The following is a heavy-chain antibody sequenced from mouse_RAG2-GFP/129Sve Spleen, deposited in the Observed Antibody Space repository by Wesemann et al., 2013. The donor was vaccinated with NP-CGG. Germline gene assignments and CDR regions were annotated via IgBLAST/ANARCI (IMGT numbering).Heavy chain of an antibody. D-gene: IGHD1-1*01. Sequence: DVQLQESGPGLVKPSQSLSLTCSVTGYSITSGYYWNWIRQFPGNKLEWMGYISYDGSNNYNPSLKNRISITRDTSKNQFFLKLNSVTTEDTATYYCAHYYGSSPGWFAYWGAKGGLWVTVSA. CDR3: AHYYGSSPGWFAY. V-gene: IGHV3-6*02. CDR2: ISYDGSN. J-gene: IGHJ3*01. CDR1: GYSITSGYY.